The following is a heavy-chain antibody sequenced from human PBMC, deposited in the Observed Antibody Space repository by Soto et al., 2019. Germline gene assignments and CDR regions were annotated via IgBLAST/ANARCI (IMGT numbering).Heavy chain of an antibody. V-gene: IGHV1-2*02. CDR2: INPNSGGT. Sequence: QVQLVQSGAEVKKPGASVKVSCKASGYTFTGYYMHWVRQAPGQGLEWMGWINPNSGGTNYAQKFQGRATMTRDTTISAAYMELSRLRSDDTAVYYCARDRGYCSGGSCRASAFDIWGQGTMVTVSS. D-gene: IGHD2-15*01. CDR1: GYTFTGYY. J-gene: IGHJ3*02. CDR3: ARDRGYCSGGSCRASAFDI.